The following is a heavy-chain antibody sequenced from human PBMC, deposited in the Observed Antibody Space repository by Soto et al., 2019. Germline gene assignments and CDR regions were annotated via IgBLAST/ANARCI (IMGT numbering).Heavy chain of an antibody. V-gene: IGHV3-23*01. D-gene: IGHD2-21*01. J-gene: IGHJ4*02. CDR2: ISRRGGHT. Sequence: GESLKISCAASGFRFSTYTISWVRPAPGKGLEWVSGISRRGGHTYYSDSVKGRFTIPRRNSTDTLFPQNNKLGAEGTALDFFAKELRTGLAPTYFDYWGQGNLVTVSS. CDR1: GFRFSTYT. CDR3: AKELRTGLAPTYFDY.